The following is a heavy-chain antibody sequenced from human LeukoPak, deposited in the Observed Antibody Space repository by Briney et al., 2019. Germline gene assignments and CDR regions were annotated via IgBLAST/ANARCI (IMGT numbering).Heavy chain of an antibody. CDR1: GYTFTGYY. CDR2: INPNSGGT. V-gene: IGHV1-2*02. CDR3: ARDPLVLRYFDWLSTSPQCWFDP. J-gene: IGHJ5*02. Sequence: GASVKVSCKASGYTFTGYYMHWVRQAPGQGLEWMGWINPNSGGTNYAQKVQGRVNMTRDTSISTGYMELSRLRSDDQAVYYCARDPLVLRYFDWLSTSPQCWFDPWGQGTLVTVSS. D-gene: IGHD3-9*01.